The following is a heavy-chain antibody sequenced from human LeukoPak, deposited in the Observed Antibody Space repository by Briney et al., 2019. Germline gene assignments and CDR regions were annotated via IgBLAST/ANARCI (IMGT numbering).Heavy chain of an antibody. J-gene: IGHJ3*02. D-gene: IGHD1-1*01. CDR3: ARARPKWNQPDGAFDI. CDR1: GDSVSSNSVA. CDR2: TYYRSKWSI. V-gene: IGHV6-1*01. Sequence: SQTLSLTCAISGDSVSSNSVAWNWIRQSPSRGLEWLGRTYYRSKWSIDYAVSVKSQITISPDTSKSQFSLRLNSVTPEDTAVYYCARARPKWNQPDGAFDIWGQGTKVTVSS.